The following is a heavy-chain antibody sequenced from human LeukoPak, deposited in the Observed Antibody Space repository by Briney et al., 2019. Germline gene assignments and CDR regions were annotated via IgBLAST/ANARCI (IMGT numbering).Heavy chain of an antibody. CDR3: ATGYCSGGSCHLFDP. D-gene: IGHD2-15*01. V-gene: IGHV4-61*02. Sequence: PSETLSLTCTVSGGSISSGSYYWSWIRQPAGKGLEWIGRIYTSGSTNYNPSLKSRVTISVDTSKNQFSLKLSSVTAADTAVCYCATGYCSGGSCHLFDPWGQGTLVTVSS. CDR2: IYTSGST. J-gene: IGHJ5*02. CDR1: GGSISSGSYY.